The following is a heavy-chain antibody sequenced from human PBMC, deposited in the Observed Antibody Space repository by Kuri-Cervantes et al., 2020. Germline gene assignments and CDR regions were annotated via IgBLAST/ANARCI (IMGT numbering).Heavy chain of an antibody. J-gene: IGHJ3*02. CDR3: ARTNDAFDI. CDR1: GGSIRSSSHY. CDR2: IYYSGST. V-gene: IGHV4-39*07. Sequence: GSLRLSCSVSGGSIRSSSHYWGWIRQPPGKGLEWIGTIYYSGSTNYNPSLKSRVTISVDTSKNQFSLKLSSVTAADTAVYYCARTNDAFDIWGQGTMVTVSS.